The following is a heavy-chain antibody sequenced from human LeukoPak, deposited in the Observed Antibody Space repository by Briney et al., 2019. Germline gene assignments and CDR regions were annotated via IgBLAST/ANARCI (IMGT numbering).Heavy chain of an antibody. D-gene: IGHD6-25*01. CDR1: GFTFDDYA. J-gene: IGHJ4*02. Sequence: GGSLRLSCAASGFTFDDYAMHWVRQAPGKGLEWVSLISWDGGSTYYADSVKGRFTISRDNSKNTLYLQMNSLRAEDTAVYYCARERGKDAAINYNHGLRGTDWGQGTLVTVSS. CDR3: ARERGKDAAINYNHGLRGTD. CDR2: ISWDGGST. V-gene: IGHV3-43D*03.